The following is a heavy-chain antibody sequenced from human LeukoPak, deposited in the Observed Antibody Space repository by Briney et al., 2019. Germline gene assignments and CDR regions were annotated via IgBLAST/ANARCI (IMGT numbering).Heavy chain of an antibody. CDR2: INAGNGNT. V-gene: IGHV1-3*01. Sequence: ASVKASCKASGYTFTSYAMHWVRQAPGQRLEWMGWINAGNGNTKYSQKFQGRVTITRDTSASTAYMEMSSLRSEDTAVYYCARAWELRLLGAFDIWGQGTMVTVSS. CDR3: ARAWELRLLGAFDI. CDR1: GYTFTSYA. D-gene: IGHD1-26*01. J-gene: IGHJ3*02.